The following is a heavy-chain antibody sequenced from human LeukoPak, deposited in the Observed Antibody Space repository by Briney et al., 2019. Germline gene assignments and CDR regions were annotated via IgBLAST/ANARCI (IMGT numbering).Heavy chain of an antibody. D-gene: IGHD3-10*01. CDR1: GGSFSGYY. J-gene: IGHJ4*02. CDR2: INHSGST. V-gene: IGHV4-34*01. CDR3: ARGNYLLDY. Sequence: SETLSLTCAVYGGSFSGYYWSWIRQPPGKGLEWIGEINHSGSTNYNPSLKSRVTISVDTSKNQFSLKLSSVTAADTAVNYCARGNYLLDYWGQGTLVTVSS.